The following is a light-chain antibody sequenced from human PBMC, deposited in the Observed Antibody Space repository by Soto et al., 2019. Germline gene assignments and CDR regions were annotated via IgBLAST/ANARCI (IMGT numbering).Light chain of an antibody. V-gene: IGLV2-14*01. J-gene: IGLJ3*02. CDR1: SSDVGGYDY. Sequence: QSALTQPASVSGSPGQSITISCTGSSSDVGGYDYVSWYQQHPGKAPKLMIYEVNNRPSGVSNRFSGSKSGNRASLTISGFQAEDDADYYCSSYTSISSWVFGGGTKLTVL. CDR2: EVN. CDR3: SSYTSISSWV.